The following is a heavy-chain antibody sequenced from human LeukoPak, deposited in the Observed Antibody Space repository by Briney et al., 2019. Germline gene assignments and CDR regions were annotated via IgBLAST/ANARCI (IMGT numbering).Heavy chain of an antibody. CDR3: SRSLDY. J-gene: IGHJ4*02. CDR2: INQDGSEQ. Sequence: PGGSLRLSXAASGFSFSGYWMDSVRQSPGKGMEWVANINQDGSEQYYTDSVKGRFTISRDNAKNSLYLQMNNLRAEDTAIYYCSRSLDYLGQGALVTVSS. CDR1: GFSFSGYW. V-gene: IGHV3-7*01.